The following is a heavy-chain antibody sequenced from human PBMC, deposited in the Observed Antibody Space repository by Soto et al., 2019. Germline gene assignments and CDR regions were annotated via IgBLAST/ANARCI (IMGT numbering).Heavy chain of an antibody. CDR1: GGSISSGGYY. V-gene: IGHV4-31*03. D-gene: IGHD6-19*01. Sequence: PSETLSLTCTVSGGSISSGGYYWSWIRQHPGKGLEWIGYIYYSGSTYYNPSLKSRVTISVDTSKNQFSLKLSSVTAADTAVYYCARDRDSGYYYYGMDVWGQGTTGTVSS. CDR3: ARDRDSGYYYYGMDV. J-gene: IGHJ6*02. CDR2: IYYSGST.